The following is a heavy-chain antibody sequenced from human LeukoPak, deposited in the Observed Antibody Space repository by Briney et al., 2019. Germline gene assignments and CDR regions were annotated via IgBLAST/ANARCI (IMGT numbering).Heavy chain of an antibody. J-gene: IGHJ5*02. Sequence: PSETLSLTCTVSGGSTSSYYWSWIRQPPGKGLEWIGYIYYTESTNYNPSLKSRVTISVDTSKNQFSLKLSSVTAADTAVYYCARVGYYDSSAVGGSYNWFDPWGQGTLVTVSS. CDR2: IYYTEST. D-gene: IGHD3-22*01. CDR1: GGSTSSYY. CDR3: ARVGYYDSSAVGGSYNWFDP. V-gene: IGHV4-59*12.